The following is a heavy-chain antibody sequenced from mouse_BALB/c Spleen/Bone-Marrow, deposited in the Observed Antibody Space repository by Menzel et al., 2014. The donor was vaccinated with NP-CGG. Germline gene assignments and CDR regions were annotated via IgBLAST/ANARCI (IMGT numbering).Heavy chain of an antibody. V-gene: IGHV1-85*01. J-gene: IGHJ1*01. CDR2: IFPGDSTT. Sequence: VQPQQSGVELVKPGASVKLSCKASGNTFTSYDINWVRQRPEQGLEWIGWIFPGDSTTKYNEKFKGKATLSTDKSSSTVHMQLNRLTSEDPAVYFCVRSRLRDWYFDVWGAGTTVTISS. CDR3: VRSRLRDWYFDV. CDR1: GNTFTSYD. D-gene: IGHD1-2*01.